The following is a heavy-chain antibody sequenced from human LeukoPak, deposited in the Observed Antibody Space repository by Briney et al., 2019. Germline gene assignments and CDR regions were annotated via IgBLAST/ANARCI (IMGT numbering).Heavy chain of an antibody. D-gene: IGHD3-22*01. Sequence: ETLSLTCAVSGGSISSGGYSWSWIRQAPGKGLEWVSAISGSGGSTYYADSVKGRFTISRDNSKNTLYLQMNSLRAEDTAVYYCAKENQRSYYDSSGYYVEYWGQGTLVTVSS. CDR2: ISGSGGST. CDR3: AKENQRSYYDSSGYYVEY. J-gene: IGHJ4*02. CDR1: GGSISSGGYS. V-gene: IGHV3-23*01.